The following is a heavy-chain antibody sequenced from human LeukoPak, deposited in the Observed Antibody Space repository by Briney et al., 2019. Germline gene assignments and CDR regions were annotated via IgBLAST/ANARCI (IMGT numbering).Heavy chain of an antibody. J-gene: IGHJ4*02. V-gene: IGHV4-59*01. CDR2: IYYSGST. D-gene: IGHD5-12*01. CDR3: ARIGGYAAYYFGY. Sequence: PSETLSLTCTVSGGSISSYYWSWIRQPPGKGLEWIGYIYYSGSTNYNPSLKSRVTISVDTSKNQFSLKLSSVTAADTAVYYCARIGGYAAYYFGYWGQGTLVTVSS. CDR1: GGSISSYY.